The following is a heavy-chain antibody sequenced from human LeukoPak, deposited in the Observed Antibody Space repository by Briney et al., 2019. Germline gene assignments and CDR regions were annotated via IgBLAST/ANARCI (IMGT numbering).Heavy chain of an antibody. CDR2: IHYSGST. D-gene: IGHD4-11*01. Sequence: PSETLSLTCTVSGGPISGFYWSWLRQPPGKGLEWIGYIHYSGSTNYNPSLKSRVTISVDTSKNQFSLKLNSVTAADTAVYYCARQDNDYPYYFDYWGQGTLVTVSS. V-gene: IGHV4-59*08. J-gene: IGHJ4*02. CDR1: GGPISGFY. CDR3: ARQDNDYPYYFDY.